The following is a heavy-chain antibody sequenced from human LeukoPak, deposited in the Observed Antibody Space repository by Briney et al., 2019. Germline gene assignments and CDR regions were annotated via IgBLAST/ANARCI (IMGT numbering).Heavy chain of an antibody. CDR3: AKSGDFWSGYYTGWSLDY. CDR1: GFTFSSYA. CDR2: ISGSGGST. J-gene: IGHJ4*02. Sequence: PGGSLRLSCAASGFTFSSYAMSWVRQAPGKGLEWASAISGSGGSTYYADSVKGRFTISRDNSKNTLYLQMNSLRAEDTAVYYCAKSGDFWSGYYTGWSLDYWGQGTLVTVSS. D-gene: IGHD3-3*01. V-gene: IGHV3-23*01.